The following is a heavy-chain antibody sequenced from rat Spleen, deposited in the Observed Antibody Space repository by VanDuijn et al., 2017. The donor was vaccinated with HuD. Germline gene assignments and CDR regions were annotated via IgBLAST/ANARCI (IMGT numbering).Heavy chain of an antibody. CDR2: ISYDGSST. V-gene: IGHV5-29*01. Sequence: EVQLVESDGGLVQPGRSLKLSCAASGFTFSDYYMAWVRQAPTKGLERVATISYDGSSTYYRDSVKGRFTISRDNAKSTLYLQMDSLRSEDTATYYCARHEDSGYYWYFDFWGPGTMVTVSS. D-gene: IGHD4-3*01. J-gene: IGHJ1*01. CDR1: GFTFSDYY. CDR3: ARHEDSGYYWYFDF.